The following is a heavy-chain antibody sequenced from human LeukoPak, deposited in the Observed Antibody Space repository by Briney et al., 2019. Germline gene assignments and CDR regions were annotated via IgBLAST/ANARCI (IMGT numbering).Heavy chain of an antibody. V-gene: IGHV1-18*01. CDR1: GYTFTSYG. Sequence: GAPVKVSCKASGYTFTSYGISWVRQAPGQGLEWMGWISAYNGNTNYAQKLQGRVTMTTDTSTSTAYMELRSLRSDDTAVYYCARDLVFAWLVEDYYYGMDVWGQGTAVTVSS. D-gene: IGHD6-19*01. CDR2: ISAYNGNT. CDR3: ARDLVFAWLVEDYYYGMDV. J-gene: IGHJ6*02.